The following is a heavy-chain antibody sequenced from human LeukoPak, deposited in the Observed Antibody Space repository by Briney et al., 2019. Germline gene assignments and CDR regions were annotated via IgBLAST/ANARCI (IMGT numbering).Heavy chain of an antibody. CDR2: IYYNERT. Sequence: SETLPLTCTVSSGSISTYFWSWIRQSPGKGLEWIGYIYYNERTSYNPSLQSRVTISLDTSKSQFSLKVNSVTAADTAVYYCARDERGGSSSDIWGQGTMVTVSS. CDR3: ARDERGGSSSDI. D-gene: IGHD6-13*01. CDR1: SGSISTYF. V-gene: IGHV4-59*01. J-gene: IGHJ3*02.